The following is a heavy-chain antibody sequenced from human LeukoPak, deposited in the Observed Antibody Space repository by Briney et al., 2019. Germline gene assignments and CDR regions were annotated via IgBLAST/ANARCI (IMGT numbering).Heavy chain of an antibody. CDR1: GFTFSSYA. D-gene: IGHD2-2*01. V-gene: IGHV3-23*01. Sequence: GGSLRRSCAASGFTFSSYAMIWVRQAPGKGLEWVSAISGSGGSTYYADSVKGRFTISRDNSKNTLYLQMNSLRAEDTAVYYCAKEAGYCSSTSCQDWFDPWGQGTLVTVSS. J-gene: IGHJ5*02. CDR3: AKEAGYCSSTSCQDWFDP. CDR2: ISGSGGST.